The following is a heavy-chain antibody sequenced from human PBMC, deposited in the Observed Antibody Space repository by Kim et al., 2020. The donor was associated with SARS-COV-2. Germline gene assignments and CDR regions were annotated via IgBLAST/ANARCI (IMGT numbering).Heavy chain of an antibody. D-gene: IGHD5-12*01. Sequence: SVKVSCKASGGTFSSYAISWVRQAPGQGLEWMGGIIPIFGTANYAQKFQGRVTITADESTSTAYMELSSLRSEDTAVYYCARGGNSGYGDYYFDYWGQGTLVTVSS. J-gene: IGHJ4*02. CDR3: ARGGNSGYGDYYFDY. CDR1: GGTFSSYA. V-gene: IGHV1-69*13. CDR2: IIPIFGTA.